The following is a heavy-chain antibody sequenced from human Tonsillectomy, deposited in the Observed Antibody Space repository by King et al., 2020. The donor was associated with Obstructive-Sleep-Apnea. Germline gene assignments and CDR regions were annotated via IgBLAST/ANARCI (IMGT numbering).Heavy chain of an antibody. Sequence: EVQLVESGTEVKKPGESLKISCKGSGYSLTSFWIGWVRQVPGKGLEWMAAMYPGNSDITYSPSFRGQVTISADKSINTAYLQWSSLKASDTAMYYCAIHRHYGSALENYWGQGTLVTVSS. CDR3: AIHRHYGSALENY. J-gene: IGHJ4*02. D-gene: IGHD3-22*01. CDR2: MYPGNSDI. CDR1: GYSLTSFW. V-gene: IGHV5-51*01.